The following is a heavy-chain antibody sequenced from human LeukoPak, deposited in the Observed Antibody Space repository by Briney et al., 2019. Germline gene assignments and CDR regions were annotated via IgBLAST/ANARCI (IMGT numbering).Heavy chain of an antibody. D-gene: IGHD2-2*01. CDR2: ISAYNGNT. CDR3: ARDDVLGYCSSTSCQHYFDY. Sequence: ASVKVSCKASGYTFTSYDISWVRQAPGQGLEWMGWISAYNGNTNYAQKLQGRVTMTTDTSTSTAYMELRSLRSDDTAVYYCARDDVLGYCSSTSCQHYFDYWGQGTLVTVSS. CDR1: GYTFTSYD. V-gene: IGHV1-18*01. J-gene: IGHJ4*02.